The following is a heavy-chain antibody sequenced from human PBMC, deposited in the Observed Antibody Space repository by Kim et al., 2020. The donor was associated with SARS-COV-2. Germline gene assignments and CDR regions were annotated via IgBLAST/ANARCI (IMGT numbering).Heavy chain of an antibody. V-gene: IGHV4-59*13. CDR3: ARDPGGYCSGGSCYSDAFVI. CDR2: IYYSGST. J-gene: IGHJ3*02. Sequence: SETLSLTCTVSGGSISSYYWSWIRQPPGKGLEWIGYIYYSGSTNYNPSLKSRVTISVDTSKNQFSLKLSSVTAADTAVYYCARDPGGYCSGGSCYSDAFVIWGQGTMVTVSS. CDR1: GGSISSYY. D-gene: IGHD2-15*01.